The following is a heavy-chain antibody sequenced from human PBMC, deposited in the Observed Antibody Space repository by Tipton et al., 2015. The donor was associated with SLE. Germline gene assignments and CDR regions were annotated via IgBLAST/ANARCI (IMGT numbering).Heavy chain of an antibody. CDR2: IGSNGAST. CDR1: GFTLTDYA. D-gene: IGHD6-6*01. CDR3: AREAYSRSSGDYFDY. J-gene: IGHJ4*02. Sequence: SLRLSCAVSGFTLTDYAMHWVRQAPGKGLEYVSAIGSNGASTYYADSLKGRFTISRDVSKNTLSLQMGSLRAEDMAVYFCAREAYSRSSGDYFDYWGQGTLVTVSS. V-gene: IGHV3-64*02.